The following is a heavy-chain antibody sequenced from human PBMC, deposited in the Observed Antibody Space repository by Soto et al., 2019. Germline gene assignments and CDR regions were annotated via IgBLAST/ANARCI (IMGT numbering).Heavy chain of an antibody. V-gene: IGHV1-69*13. CDR1: GGTFSSYA. D-gene: IGHD3-22*01. CDR2: IIPIFGTA. J-gene: IGHJ5*02. CDR3: ASADTYYYESSGYFRVSNWFDP. Sequence: SVKVSCKASGGTFSSYAISWVRHAPGQGLEWMGGIIPIFGTANYAQKFQGRVTITADESTSTAYMELSSLRSEDTAVYYCASADTYYYESSGYFRVSNWFDPWGQGTLVTVYS.